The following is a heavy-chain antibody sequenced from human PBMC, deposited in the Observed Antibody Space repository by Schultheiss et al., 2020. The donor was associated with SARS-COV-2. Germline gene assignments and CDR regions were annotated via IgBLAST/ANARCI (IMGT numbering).Heavy chain of an antibody. CDR2: ISSSGSTI. Sequence: GGSLRLSCAASGFTFSNAWMSWVRQAPGKGLEWVSYISSSGSTIYYADSVKGRFTISRDNAKNSLYLQMNSLRAEDTAVYYCARDRSIAARRELDYWGQGTLVTVSS. V-gene: IGHV3-11*04. CDR1: GFTFSNAW. D-gene: IGHD6-6*01. J-gene: IGHJ4*02. CDR3: ARDRSIAARRELDY.